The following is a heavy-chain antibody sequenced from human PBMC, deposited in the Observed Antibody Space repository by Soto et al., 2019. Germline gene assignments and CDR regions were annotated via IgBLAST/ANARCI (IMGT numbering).Heavy chain of an antibody. J-gene: IGHJ4*03. CDR1: GGSISSYF. CDR2: VYYTGTT. V-gene: IGHV4-59*01. CDR3: ARDLAAVPRAFDY. D-gene: IGHD6-13*01. Sequence: SETLSLTCTVSGGSISSYFYIWVRQPPGKGLEWIGSVYYTGTTDYNPSLKSRVTISVDTSKTQFSLNLRSVTAADTAVYYCARDLAAVPRAFDYWGQGTMVTVSS.